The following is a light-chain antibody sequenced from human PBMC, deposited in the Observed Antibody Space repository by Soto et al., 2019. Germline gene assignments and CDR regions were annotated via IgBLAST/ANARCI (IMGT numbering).Light chain of an antibody. CDR3: QSYDNSLLAYV. CDR2: AND. CDR1: SSNIGAGFD. V-gene: IGLV1-40*01. J-gene: IGLJ2*01. Sequence: QSVLTQPPSVSGAPGQRLTISCAGTSSNIGAGFDVHWYQQLPGTAPKLLIYANDDRPSGVPDRFSGSTSGTSASLAITGLHAEDAADYYCQSYDNSLLAYVFGGGTQLTVL.